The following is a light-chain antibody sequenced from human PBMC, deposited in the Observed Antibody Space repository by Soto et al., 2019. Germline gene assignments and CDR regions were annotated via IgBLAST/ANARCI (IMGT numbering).Light chain of an antibody. CDR3: SSYTTIKTVV. CDR1: SSDVGACNY. Sequence: QSALTQPPSASGSPGQSVTISCTGTSSDVGACNYVSWFQQHPGKAPKLIIFEVSNRPSGISDRFSGFKSANTAYLTISGVQPEDEADYHCSSYTTIKTVVFGGGTKVTVL. V-gene: IGLV2-14*01. CDR2: EVS. J-gene: IGLJ2*01.